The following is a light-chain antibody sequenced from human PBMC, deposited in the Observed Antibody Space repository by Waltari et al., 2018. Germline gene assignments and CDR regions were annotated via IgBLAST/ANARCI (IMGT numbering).Light chain of an antibody. CDR1: QSVRGS. V-gene: IGKV3-20*01. Sequence: SCRASQSVRGSLAWYQQKAGQAPRLLIYVASSRATGIPDRFSGSGSGTDFSLTISRLEPEDFAVYYCQHYVRLPATFGQGTKVEI. CDR2: VAS. J-gene: IGKJ1*01. CDR3: QHYVRLPAT.